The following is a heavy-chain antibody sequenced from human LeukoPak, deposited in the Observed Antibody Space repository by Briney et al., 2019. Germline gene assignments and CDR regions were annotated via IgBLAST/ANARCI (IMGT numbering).Heavy chain of an antibody. Sequence: SVKVSCKASGGTFSSYAISWVRQAPGQGLEWMGRIIPILGIANYAQKFQGRVTITADKSTSTAYMELSSLRSEDTAVYYCARAEVGSWSSFDYWGQGALVTVSS. CDR3: ARAEVGSWSSFDY. J-gene: IGHJ4*02. CDR1: GGTFSSYA. D-gene: IGHD6-13*01. CDR2: IIPILGIA. V-gene: IGHV1-69*04.